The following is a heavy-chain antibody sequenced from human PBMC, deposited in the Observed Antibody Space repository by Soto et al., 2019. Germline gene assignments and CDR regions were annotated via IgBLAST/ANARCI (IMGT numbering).Heavy chain of an antibody. J-gene: IGHJ4*02. CDR2: ISYPGST. Sequence: SETLSLTCTVSGDSISNYYWSWIRQPPGKGLEWIGYISYPGSTNYNPSLKSRVTISVDTSKNQFSLKLSSMTAADTAVYYCARSSGWYPDYWGQGTLVTVSS. CDR1: GDSISNYY. D-gene: IGHD6-19*01. V-gene: IGHV4-59*08. CDR3: ARSSGWYPDY.